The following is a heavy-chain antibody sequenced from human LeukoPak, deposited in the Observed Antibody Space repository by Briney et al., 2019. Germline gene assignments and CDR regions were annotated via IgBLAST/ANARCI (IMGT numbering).Heavy chain of an antibody. D-gene: IGHD3-22*01. CDR3: ARDSGYPYYFDY. J-gene: IGHJ4*02. V-gene: IGHV1-2*02. CDR2: INTNSGGT. CDR1: GSPFTGYY. Sequence: GASVKVSCKASGSPFTGYYIHWVRQAPGQGLEWMGWINTNSGGTSYAQKFKGRITMTRDTSISTAYIELSRLRSDDTAVYYCARDSGYPYYFDYWGLGTLVTVSS.